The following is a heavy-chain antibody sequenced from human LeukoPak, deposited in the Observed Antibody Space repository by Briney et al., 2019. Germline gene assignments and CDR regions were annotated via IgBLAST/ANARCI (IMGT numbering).Heavy chain of an antibody. J-gene: IGHJ4*02. CDR3: AKDRGTQQLVFIDY. D-gene: IGHD6-13*01. V-gene: IGHV3-30*02. CDR2: IRYDGSNK. CDR1: GFTFSSYG. Sequence: PGGSLRLSCAASGFTFSSYGMHWVRQAPGKGLEWVAFIRYDGSNKYYADSVKGRFTISRDNSKNTLYLQMNSLRAEDTAVYYCAKDRGTQQLVFIDYWGQGTLVTVSS.